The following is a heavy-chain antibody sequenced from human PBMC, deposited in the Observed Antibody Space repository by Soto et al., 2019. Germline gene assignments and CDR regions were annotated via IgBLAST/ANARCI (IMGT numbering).Heavy chain of an antibody. CDR2: ISYDGSNK. CDR1: GFTFSSYG. J-gene: IGHJ3*02. D-gene: IGHD1-26*01. V-gene: IGHV3-30*18. CDR3: TKDRGYSGSQGSEDASNI. Sequence: PGGSLRLSCAASGFTFSSYGMHWVRQAPGKGLEWVAVISYDGSNKYYADSVKGRFTISRDNSKNTLYLQMNSLRAEDTAVYYCTKDRGYSGSQGSEDASNI.